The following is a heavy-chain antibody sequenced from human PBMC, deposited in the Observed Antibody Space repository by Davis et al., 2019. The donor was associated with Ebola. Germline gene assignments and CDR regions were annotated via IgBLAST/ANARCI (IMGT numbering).Heavy chain of an antibody. Sequence: SETLSLTCAVSGGSISSSNWWSWVRQPPGKGLEWIGEIYHSGSTNYNPSLKSRVTISVDKSKNQFSLKLSSVTAADTAVYYCARVYYSSSNWFDPWGQGTLVTVSS. CDR3: ARVYYSSSNWFDP. V-gene: IGHV4-4*02. D-gene: IGHD6-6*01. CDR2: IYHSGST. CDR1: GGSISSSNW. J-gene: IGHJ5*02.